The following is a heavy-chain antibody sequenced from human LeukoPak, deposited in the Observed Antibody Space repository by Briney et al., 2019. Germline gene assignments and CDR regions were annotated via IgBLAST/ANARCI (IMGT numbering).Heavy chain of an antibody. CDR2: IKNEGGDT. J-gene: IGHJ4*02. Sequence: GGSLRLSCAASGFTFSHYWMSWVRQSPGKGLEWVATIKNEGGDTLFADSVMGRLTSSRDDAKNSLLLQFHSLRVDDTAVYYCTRLAPGSSRDYWGQGTLVTVSS. CDR1: GFTFSHYW. V-gene: IGHV3-7*01. D-gene: IGHD2-15*01. CDR3: TRLAPGSSRDY.